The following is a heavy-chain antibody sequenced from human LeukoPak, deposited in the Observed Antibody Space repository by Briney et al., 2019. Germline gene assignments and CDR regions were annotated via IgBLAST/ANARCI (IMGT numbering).Heavy chain of an antibody. D-gene: IGHD5-12*01. J-gene: IGHJ4*02. Sequence: PGGSLRLSCAASGFNVSRNYMSWVRQAPGKGLEWVAVIYSGSSTDYADSVKGRFTISRDNAKNSLYLQMNSLRAEDTAVYYCARDSGQLIFDYWGQGTLVTVSS. CDR3: ARDSGQLIFDY. V-gene: IGHV3-66*01. CDR2: IYSGSST. CDR1: GFNVSRNY.